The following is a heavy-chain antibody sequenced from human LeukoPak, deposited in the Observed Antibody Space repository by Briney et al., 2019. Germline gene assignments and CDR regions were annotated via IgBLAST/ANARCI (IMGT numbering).Heavy chain of an antibody. D-gene: IGHD2-15*01. CDR3: ARKLGVVVAATGVHWFDP. Sequence: ASAKVSCKASGYTFTGYYMHWVRQAPGQGLEWMGWINPNSGGTNYAQKFQGRVTMTRDTSISTAYMELSRLRSDDTAVYYCARKLGVVVAATGVHWFDPWGQGTLVTVSS. J-gene: IGHJ5*02. V-gene: IGHV1-2*02. CDR2: INPNSGGT. CDR1: GYTFTGYY.